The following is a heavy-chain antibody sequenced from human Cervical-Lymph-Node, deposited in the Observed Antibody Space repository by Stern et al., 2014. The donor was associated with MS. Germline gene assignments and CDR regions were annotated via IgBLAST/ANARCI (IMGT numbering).Heavy chain of an antibody. D-gene: IGHD1-1*01. Sequence: QVQLVQSGAEVKRPGSSVKVSCQVSGGTFRTYAISWVRQAPGQGLEWTGGLIPIFDTANYAQKFQGRLTMIADESTSTAYMELSSLRSEDTALYYCVRGRVTGTVEDYFDYWGQGTLVTVSS. CDR1: GGTFRTYA. CDR3: VRGRVTGTVEDYFDY. J-gene: IGHJ4*02. V-gene: IGHV1-69*12. CDR2: LIPIFDTA.